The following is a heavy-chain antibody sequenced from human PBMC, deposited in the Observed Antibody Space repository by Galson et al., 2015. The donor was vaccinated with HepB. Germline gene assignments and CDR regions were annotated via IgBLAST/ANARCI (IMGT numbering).Heavy chain of an antibody. V-gene: IGHV1-69*06. J-gene: IGHJ4*02. CDR1: GYTFTNFA. CDR2: IIPIFGAA. CDR3: ARVGEGFDH. Sequence: SVKVSCKASGYTFTNFAISWVRQAPGQGLEWVGGIIPIFGAADYARKFQGRVTITADRSMNTAYMELSSLGSEDTALYYCARVGEGFDHWGQGTLVTVSS.